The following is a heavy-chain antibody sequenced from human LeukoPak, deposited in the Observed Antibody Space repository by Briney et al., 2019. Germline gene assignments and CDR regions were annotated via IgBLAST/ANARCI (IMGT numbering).Heavy chain of an antibody. CDR1: GYTFTSHD. CDR3: ARVISGFWTGYYDPFDI. V-gene: IGHV1-8*03. Sequence: ASVKVSCKASGYTFTSHDINWVRQAPGQGLEWMGWINPNSGTAGYAQNFQGRVTITRDTSMSTAYMELTSLRSEDTAVYYCARVISGFWTGYYDPFDIWGQGTMVTVSS. J-gene: IGHJ3*02. D-gene: IGHD3/OR15-3a*01. CDR2: INPNSGTA.